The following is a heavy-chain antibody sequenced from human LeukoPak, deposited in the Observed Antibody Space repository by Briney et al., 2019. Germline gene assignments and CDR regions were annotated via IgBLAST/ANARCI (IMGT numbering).Heavy chain of an antibody. CDR2: INHSGST. J-gene: IGHJ4*02. CDR3: ARHSSGWHFDS. CDR1: GESFSGYY. V-gene: IGHV4-34*01. D-gene: IGHD6-19*01. Sequence: SETLSLTCAVYGESFSGYYWTWIRQPLGKGLEWIGEINHSGSTNHNPSLKSRVTISLDTSKNQFPLKLSSVTAADTAVYYCARHSSGWHFDSWGQGALVTVSS.